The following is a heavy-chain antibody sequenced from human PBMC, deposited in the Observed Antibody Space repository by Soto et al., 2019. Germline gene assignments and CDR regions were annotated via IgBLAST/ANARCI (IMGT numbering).Heavy chain of an antibody. V-gene: IGHV3-48*03. CDR2: ISSSGSTI. D-gene: IGHD2-21*02. CDR3: ARVALAYCGGDCYSPYDY. Sequence: PGGSLRLSCAASGFTFSSYEMNWVRQAPGKGLEWVSYISSSGSTIYYADSVKGRFTISRDNAKNSLYLQMNSLRAEDTAVYYCARVALAYCGGDCYSPYDYWGQGTLVTVSS. CDR1: GFTFSSYE. J-gene: IGHJ4*02.